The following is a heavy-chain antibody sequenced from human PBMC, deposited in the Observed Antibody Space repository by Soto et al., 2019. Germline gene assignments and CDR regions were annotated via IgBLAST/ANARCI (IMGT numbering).Heavy chain of an antibody. V-gene: IGHV3-64D*08. CDR1: GFTFSSYA. CDR3: VKTPIAGFLEWLLFSYFDY. J-gene: IGHJ4*02. D-gene: IGHD3-3*01. Sequence: PGGSLRLSCSASGFTFSSYAMHWVRQAPGKGLEYVSAISSNGGSTYYADSVKGRFTISRDNSKNTLYLQMSSLRAEDTAVYYCVKTPIAGFLEWLLFSYFDYWGQGTLVTVSS. CDR2: ISSNGGST.